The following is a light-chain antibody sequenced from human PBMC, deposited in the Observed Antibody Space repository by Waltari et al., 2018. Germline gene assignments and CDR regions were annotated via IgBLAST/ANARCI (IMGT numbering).Light chain of an antibody. CDR2: DVS. CDR1: SSDVGDYNY. V-gene: IGLV2-14*03. Sequence: QSALTHPASVSGSPGQPITISCSGTSSDVGDYNYVPWYQRHPGKAPKLIIFDVSNRPSGVSNRFSGSKSGDTASLTISGLQAEDEADYYCSSYTSSSTYVVFGGGTKLTVL. J-gene: IGLJ2*01. CDR3: SSYTSSSTYVV.